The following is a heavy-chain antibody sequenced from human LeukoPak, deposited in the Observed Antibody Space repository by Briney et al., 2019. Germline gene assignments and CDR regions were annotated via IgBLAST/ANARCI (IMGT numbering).Heavy chain of an antibody. CDR1: GFTFSSYW. CDR3: AREGNSSGWYLGAFDM. J-gene: IGHJ3*02. Sequence: PGGSLRHSCAASGFTFSSYWMSWVRQAPGKGLEWVATIKQDGSENHYVDSVKGRFTISRANAKSSLYLQMSSLRGEDTAVYSCAREGNSSGWYLGAFDMRGQGTMVTVSS. CDR2: IKQDGSEN. D-gene: IGHD6-19*01. V-gene: IGHV3-7*01.